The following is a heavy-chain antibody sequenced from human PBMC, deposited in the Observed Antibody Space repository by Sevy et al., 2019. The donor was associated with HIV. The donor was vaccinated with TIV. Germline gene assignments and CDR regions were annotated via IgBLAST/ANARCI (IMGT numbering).Heavy chain of an antibody. J-gene: IGHJ4*02. CDR2: INAGNGNT. CDR3: AREDFWSGYPSSFDY. V-gene: IGHV1-3*01. D-gene: IGHD3-3*01. Sequence: ASVKVSCKASGYTFTSYAMHWVHQAPGQRLEWMGWINAGNGNTKYSQKFQGRVTITRDTSASTAYMELSSLRSEDTAVYYCAREDFWSGYPSSFDYWGQGTLVTVSS. CDR1: GYTFTSYA.